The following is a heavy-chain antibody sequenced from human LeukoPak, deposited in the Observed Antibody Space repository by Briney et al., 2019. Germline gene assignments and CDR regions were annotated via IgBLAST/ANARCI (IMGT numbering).Heavy chain of an antibody. J-gene: IGHJ4*02. CDR1: GGTFSSYA. V-gene: IGHV1-69*13. CDR3: ARDPSCCGGDCYPETSY. CDR2: IIPIFCTE. D-gene: IGHD2-21*02. Sequence: VASVNVSYNASGGTFSSYAISGVRQAPGQGLEWVGEIIPIFCTENYAQKFQGRVTNTADESTSTAYMALSSVRSEDTAVYYCARDPSCCGGDCYPETSYWGQGTLVTVSS.